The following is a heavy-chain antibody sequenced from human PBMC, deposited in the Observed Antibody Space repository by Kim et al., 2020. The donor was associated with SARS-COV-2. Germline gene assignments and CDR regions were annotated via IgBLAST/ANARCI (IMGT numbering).Heavy chain of an antibody. D-gene: IGHD2-15*01. Sequence: GGSLRLSCAASGFTFSSYGMHWVRQAPGKGLEWVAVISYDGSNKYYADSVKGRFTISRDNSKNTLYLQMNSLRAEDTAVYYCAKAPSGGGPPFDYWGQGTLVTVSS. CDR1: GFTFSSYG. CDR2: ISYDGSNK. CDR3: AKAPSGGGPPFDY. J-gene: IGHJ4*02. V-gene: IGHV3-30*18.